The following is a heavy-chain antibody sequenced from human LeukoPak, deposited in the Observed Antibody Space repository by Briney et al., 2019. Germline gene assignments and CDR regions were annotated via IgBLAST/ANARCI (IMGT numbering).Heavy chain of an antibody. CDR1: GGTFSSHS. Sequence: PVKVSCKASGGTFSSHSISWGRQAPGQRVGGMGGIIPIFGTANYAQKFQGRVTITADESTSTAYMELSSLRSEDTAVYYCARDRDDIAAGYFDYWGQGTLVTVSS. CDR2: IIPIFGTA. V-gene: IGHV1-69*13. J-gene: IGHJ4*02. CDR3: ARDRDDIAAGYFDY. D-gene: IGHD6-13*01.